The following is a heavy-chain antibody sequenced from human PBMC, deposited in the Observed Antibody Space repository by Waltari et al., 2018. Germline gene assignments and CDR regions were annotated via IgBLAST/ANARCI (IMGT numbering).Heavy chain of an antibody. CDR3: ARDQSSSGWYSFDP. Sequence: QVQLVQSGAAVKTPGASVKVSCKASGSTFTSYGISWVRPAPGQGLTWMGWISAYNGNTNYAQKLQGRVTMTTDTSTSTAYMELRSLRSDDTAVYYCARDQSSSGWYSFDPWGQGTLVTVSS. CDR2: ISAYNGNT. D-gene: IGHD6-19*01. J-gene: IGHJ5*02. V-gene: IGHV1-18*04. CDR1: GSTFTSYG.